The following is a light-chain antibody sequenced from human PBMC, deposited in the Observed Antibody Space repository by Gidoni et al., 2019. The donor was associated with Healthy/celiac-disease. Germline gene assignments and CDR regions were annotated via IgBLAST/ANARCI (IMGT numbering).Light chain of an antibody. CDR3: QQYGSSRFT. CDR1: QSVSSTN. Sequence: EIVLTQSPGTLSLSPGERATLSCRASQSVSSTNLAWYQQKPGQAPRLLIYGASSRATGIPDRFSGSGSGTDFTLTISRLEPEDVAVYYCQQYGSSRFTFGPGTKVDI. CDR2: GAS. J-gene: IGKJ3*01. V-gene: IGKV3-20*01.